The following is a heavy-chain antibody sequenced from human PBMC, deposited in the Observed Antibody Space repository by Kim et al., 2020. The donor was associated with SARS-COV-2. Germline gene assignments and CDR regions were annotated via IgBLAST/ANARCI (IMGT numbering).Heavy chain of an antibody. D-gene: IGHD1-7*01. CDR2: IYYSGST. CDR3: ARAMRGGITGTPLLGYYM. V-gene: IGHV4-59*01. Sequence: SETLSLTCTVSGGSISSYYWSWIRQPPGKGLEWIGYIYYSGSTNYNPPLKSRVTISVDTSKNQFSLKLSSVTAADTAVYYCARAMRGGITGTPLLGYYM. J-gene: IGHJ6*03. CDR1: GGSISSYY.